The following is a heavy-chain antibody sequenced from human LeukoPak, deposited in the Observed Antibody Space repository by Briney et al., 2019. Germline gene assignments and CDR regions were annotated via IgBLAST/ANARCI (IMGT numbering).Heavy chain of an antibody. CDR3: ARQRPNSDCFDY. D-gene: IGHD2-21*02. CDR2: TSYDGSNK. Sequence: PGGSLRLYCAASGFPFSTYLMHWVRQAPGKGLEWVAVTSYDGSNKYYADSVKGRFTISRDNSKNTLYLQVNSLRAEDTAVYYCARQRPNSDCFDYWGQGTLVTVSS. CDR1: GFPFSTYL. V-gene: IGHV3-30-3*01. J-gene: IGHJ4*02.